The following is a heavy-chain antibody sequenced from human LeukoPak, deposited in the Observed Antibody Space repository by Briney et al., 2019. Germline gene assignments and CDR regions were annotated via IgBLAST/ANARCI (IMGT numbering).Heavy chain of an antibody. Sequence: PSETLSLTCTVSGGSISSYYWSWIRQPPGKGLEWIGYIYYSGSTTYNPSLKSRVTISVDTSKNQFSLKLSSVTAADTAVYYCARAFRGYAFDYWGQGTLVTVSS. J-gene: IGHJ4*02. V-gene: IGHV4-59*01. CDR2: IYYSGST. D-gene: IGHD3-22*01. CDR3: ARAFRGYAFDY. CDR1: GGSISSYY.